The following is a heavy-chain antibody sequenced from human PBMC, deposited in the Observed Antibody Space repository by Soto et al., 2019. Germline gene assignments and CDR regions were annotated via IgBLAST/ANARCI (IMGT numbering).Heavy chain of an antibody. CDR1: GFTFSSYA. D-gene: IGHD3-10*01. CDR2: ISGGGGST. Sequence: PGGSLRLSCAASGFTFSSYAMSWVRQTPGKGLEWVSAISGGGGSTYYADSVKGRFTISRDNSKNTLYLQMNSLRAEDTAVYYCARDRGNTMVRGVIDYWGQGTLVTVSS. V-gene: IGHV3-23*01. CDR3: ARDRGNTMVRGVIDY. J-gene: IGHJ4*02.